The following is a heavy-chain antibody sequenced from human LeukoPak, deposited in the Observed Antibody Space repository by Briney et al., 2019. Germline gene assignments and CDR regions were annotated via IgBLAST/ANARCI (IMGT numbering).Heavy chain of an antibody. D-gene: IGHD3-16*01. CDR1: SGSIGTTW. CDR2: IYYNGAT. Sequence: TPSETLSLTCSVSSGSIGTTWWSWIRQPPGKGLEWIGYIYYNGATNYNPSLETRVTISLDTPKSQFSLELKSVTASDTAVYYCARHYVFVWGGSSFDYWGPGILVTVSS. J-gene: IGHJ4*02. CDR3: ARHYVFVWGGSSFDY. V-gene: IGHV4-59*08.